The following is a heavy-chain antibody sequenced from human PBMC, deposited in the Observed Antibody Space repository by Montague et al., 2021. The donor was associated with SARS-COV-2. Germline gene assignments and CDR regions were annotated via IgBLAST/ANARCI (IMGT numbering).Heavy chain of an antibody. CDR3: ARGADYDFWSGYLRYKWFDP. D-gene: IGHD3-3*01. J-gene: IGHJ5*02. Sequence: SETLSLTCAVYGGSLSGYYWAWIRQTPGKGLEWIGEINHSGNTNYNPSLKSRLTISVDTSKKQFSVKLSSVTTADTAVYYCARGADYDFWSGYLRYKWFDPWGLGTPVTVSS. V-gene: IGHV4-34*01. CDR1: GGSLSGYY. CDR2: INHSGNT.